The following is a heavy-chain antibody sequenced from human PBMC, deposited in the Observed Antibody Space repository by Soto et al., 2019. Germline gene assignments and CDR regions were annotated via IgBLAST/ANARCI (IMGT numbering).Heavy chain of an antibody. Sequence: GSVKVSCKASGYTFTGYYMHWVRQAPGQGLEWMGWINPNSGGTNYAQKFQGWVTMTRDTSISTAYMELSRLRSDDTAVYYCARAFNYYDSSGYYLYYYGMDVWGQGTTVTVSS. D-gene: IGHD3-22*01. CDR2: INPNSGGT. V-gene: IGHV1-2*04. CDR3: ARAFNYYDSSGYYLYYYGMDV. J-gene: IGHJ6*02. CDR1: GYTFTGYY.